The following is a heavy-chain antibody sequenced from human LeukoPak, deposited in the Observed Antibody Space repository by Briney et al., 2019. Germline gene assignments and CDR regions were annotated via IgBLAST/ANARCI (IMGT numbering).Heavy chain of an antibody. CDR3: ARDQGLGIVVVVAAGGLDY. J-gene: IGHJ4*02. CDR1: GFTFSSYA. Sequence: GGSLRLSCAASGFTFSSYAMHWVRQAPGKGLEWVAVISYDGSNKYYADSVKGRFAISRDNSKNTLYLQMNSLRAEDTAVYYCARDQGLGIVVVVAAGGLDYWGQGTLVTVSS. CDR2: ISYDGSNK. D-gene: IGHD2-15*01. V-gene: IGHV3-30*09.